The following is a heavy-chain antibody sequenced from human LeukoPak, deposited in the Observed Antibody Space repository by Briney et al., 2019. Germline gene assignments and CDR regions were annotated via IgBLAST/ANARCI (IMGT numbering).Heavy chain of an antibody. J-gene: IGHJ4*02. CDR3: AGLSYGSGSSLAR. V-gene: IGHV1-69*13. CDR2: IIPIFGTA. D-gene: IGHD3-10*01. Sequence: ASVKVSCKAPGGTFSSYAISWVRQAPGQGLEWMGGIIPIFGTANYAQKFQGRVTITADESTSTAYVELSSLRSEDTAVYYCAGLSYGSGSSLARWGQGTLVTVSS. CDR1: GGTFSSYA.